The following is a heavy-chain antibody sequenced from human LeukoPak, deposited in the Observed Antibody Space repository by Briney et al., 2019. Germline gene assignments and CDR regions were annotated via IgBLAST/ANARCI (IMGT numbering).Heavy chain of an antibody. CDR3: ARGYASGCYST. D-gene: IGHD3-10*01. CDR1: GGSNSGDY. Sequence: PSETLSLTCTMSGGSNSGDYWSWIRQPAGQGMEWIGRIYPSGSTYLNPSLKSRVSMSVDMSKTQIFLKVDSVTAADTAVYYFARGYASGCYSTWGQGILVTVSS. V-gene: IGHV4-4*07. J-gene: IGHJ5*02. CDR2: IYPSGST.